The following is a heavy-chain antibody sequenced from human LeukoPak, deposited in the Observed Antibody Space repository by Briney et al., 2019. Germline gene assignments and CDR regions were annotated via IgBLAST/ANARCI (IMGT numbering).Heavy chain of an antibody. CDR3: ARLARDSSGYDRFDY. CDR1: GGSISSNY. Sequence: SETLSLTCTVSGGSISSNYWSWIRQTPGKGLEWIGYIYNSGSTNYNPSLKSRVTMSVDTSKNQFSLKLSSVTAADTAVYYCARLARDSSGYDRFDYWGQGTLVTVSS. V-gene: IGHV4-59*01. J-gene: IGHJ4*02. CDR2: IYNSGST. D-gene: IGHD3-22*01.